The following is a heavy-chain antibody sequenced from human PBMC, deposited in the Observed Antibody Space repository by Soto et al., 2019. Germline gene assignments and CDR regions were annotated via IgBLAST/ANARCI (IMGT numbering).Heavy chain of an antibody. Sequence: ASVKVSCKASGYTFTSYGISWVRQAPGQGLEWMGWISAYNGNTNYAQKLQGRVTMTTDTSTSTAYMELRSLRSDDTAVYYCARDADYDYIWGRYRFHYWGQGTLVTVSS. V-gene: IGHV1-18*01. J-gene: IGHJ4*02. D-gene: IGHD3-16*02. CDR3: ARDADYDYIWGRYRFHY. CDR2: ISAYNGNT. CDR1: GYTFTSYG.